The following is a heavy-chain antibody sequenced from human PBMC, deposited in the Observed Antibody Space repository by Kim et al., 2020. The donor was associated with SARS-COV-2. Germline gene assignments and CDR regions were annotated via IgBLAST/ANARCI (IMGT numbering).Heavy chain of an antibody. Sequence: GRLTISRDNAKNSRYLQMNSLRDEDTAVYYCAREVLISTVTYYYYGMDVWGQGTTVTVSS. J-gene: IGHJ6*02. CDR3: AREVLISTVTYYYYGMDV. D-gene: IGHD4-4*01. V-gene: IGHV3-48*02.